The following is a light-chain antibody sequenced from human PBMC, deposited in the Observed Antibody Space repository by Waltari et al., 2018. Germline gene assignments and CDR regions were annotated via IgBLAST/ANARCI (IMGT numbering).Light chain of an antibody. V-gene: IGKV1-17*01. CDR1: QDIRNG. CDR3: LQHNSYPPT. J-gene: IGKJ4*01. Sequence: DIQMTQSPSSLSASVGDRLTITCRASQDIRNGLGWYQQKPGEAPKRLIYGASSLQSGVPSMFSGSASGTEFTLTISSLQPEDFATYFCLQHNSYPPTFGGGTKVEIQ. CDR2: GAS.